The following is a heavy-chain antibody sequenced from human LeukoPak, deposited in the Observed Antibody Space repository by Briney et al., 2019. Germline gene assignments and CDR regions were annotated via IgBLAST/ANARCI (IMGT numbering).Heavy chain of an antibody. Sequence: ASVKVSCKASGCTFTSYYMHWVRQAPGQGLEWMGWINPHSGDTNYAHKFQGRVTMTRDTSISTAYMELSRLRPDDTAVYYCARDGDYGSGSYYRGFFDYWGQGTQVTVSS. CDR1: GCTFTSYY. CDR2: INPHSGDT. V-gene: IGHV1-2*07. J-gene: IGHJ4*02. D-gene: IGHD3-10*01. CDR3: ARDGDYGSGSYYRGFFDY.